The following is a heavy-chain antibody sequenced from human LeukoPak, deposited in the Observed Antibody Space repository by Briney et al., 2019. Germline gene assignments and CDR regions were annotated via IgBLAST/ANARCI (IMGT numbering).Heavy chain of an antibody. V-gene: IGHV4-34*01. CDR1: GGSFSGYY. D-gene: IGHD2-2*02. Sequence: SETLSLTCAVYGGSFSGYYWSWIRRPPGKGLEWIGEINHSGSTNYNPSLKSRVTISVDTSKNQFSLKLSSVTAADTAVYYCARGTDIVVVPAAIWVWGQGTLVTVSS. CDR2: INHSGST. CDR3: ARGTDIVVVPAAIWV. J-gene: IGHJ4*02.